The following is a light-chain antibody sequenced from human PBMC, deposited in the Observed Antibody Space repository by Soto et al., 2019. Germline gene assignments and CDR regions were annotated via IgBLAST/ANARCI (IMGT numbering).Light chain of an antibody. CDR2: WAS. CDR1: QSVLYSSYNKSY. Sequence: DIALTQSPDSLALSLGERATMHCKSSQSVLYSSYNKSYLAWYQVKPGLPPKLLFSWASTRESGVPDRFSGSGSGTDFPLTISSLQAEDVAVYYCQQYYSTLFTFGQGTRLEIK. V-gene: IGKV4-1*01. CDR3: QQYYSTLFT. J-gene: IGKJ5*01.